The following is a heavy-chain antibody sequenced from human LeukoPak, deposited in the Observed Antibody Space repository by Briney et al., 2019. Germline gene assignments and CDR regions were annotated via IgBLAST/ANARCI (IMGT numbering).Heavy chain of an antibody. V-gene: IGHV1-69*01. CDR1: GGTFSSYA. Sequence: SVKVSCKASGGTFSSYAISWVRQAPGQGLEWMGGIIPIFGTANYAQKFQGRVAITADESTSTAYMELSSLRSEDTAVYYCARDQVPHSSSSFDYWGQGTLVTVSS. J-gene: IGHJ4*02. CDR3: ARDQVPHSSSSFDY. D-gene: IGHD6-13*01. CDR2: IIPIFGTA.